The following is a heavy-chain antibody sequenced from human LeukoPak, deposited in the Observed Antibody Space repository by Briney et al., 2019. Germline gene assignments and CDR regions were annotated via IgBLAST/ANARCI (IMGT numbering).Heavy chain of an antibody. J-gene: IGHJ4*02. Sequence: SQTLSLTCTVSGGSISSGSYFWSWIRQPAGKGLEWIGRIYTSGSTNYNPSLKSRVTISVDTSKNQFSLKLSSVTAADTAVYYCAAAYPRGGFDYWGQGTLVTVSS. V-gene: IGHV4-61*02. CDR3: AAAYPRGGFDY. CDR2: IYTSGST. D-gene: IGHD2-15*01. CDR1: GGSISSGSYF.